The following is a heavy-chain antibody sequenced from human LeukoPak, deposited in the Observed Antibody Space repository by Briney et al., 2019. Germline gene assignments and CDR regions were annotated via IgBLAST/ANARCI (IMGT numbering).Heavy chain of an antibody. CDR2: ISSNGGST. J-gene: IGHJ3*02. Sequence: PGGSLRLSCAASGFTFSSYAMHWVRQAPGKGLEYVSAISSNGGSTYYANSVKGRFTISRDNSKNTLYLQMGSLRAEDMALYYCARVLGDAFDIWGQGTMVTVSS. CDR1: GFTFSSYA. V-gene: IGHV3-64*01. CDR3: ARVLGDAFDI.